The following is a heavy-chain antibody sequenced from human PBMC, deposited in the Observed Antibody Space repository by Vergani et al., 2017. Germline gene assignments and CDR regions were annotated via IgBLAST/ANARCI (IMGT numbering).Heavy chain of an antibody. J-gene: IGHJ3*02. V-gene: IGHV4-59*01. CDR1: GGSISSYY. Sequence: QVQLQESGPGLVKPSETLSLTCTVSGGSISSYYWSWIRQPPGKGLDWIGYIYYSGSTNYNPSLKSRVTISVDTSKNQFSLRRSSVTAADTAVYYCARTRCGDGAFDIWGQGTMVTVSS. CDR2: IYYSGST. CDR3: ARTRCGDGAFDI. D-gene: IGHD4-17*01.